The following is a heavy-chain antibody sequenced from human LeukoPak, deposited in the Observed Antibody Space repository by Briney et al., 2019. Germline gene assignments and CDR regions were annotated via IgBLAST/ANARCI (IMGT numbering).Heavy chain of an antibody. D-gene: IGHD6-19*01. J-gene: IGHJ4*02. Sequence: GGSLRLSCAASGFTFSSYAMSWVRQAPGKGLEWVSAISGSGGSTYYADSVKGRFTISRDNSKNTLYLQMNSLRAEDTAVYYCAKDKGRQWLSDYFDYWGQGTLVTVSS. CDR2: ISGSGGST. CDR1: GFTFSSYA. V-gene: IGHV3-23*01. CDR3: AKDKGRQWLSDYFDY.